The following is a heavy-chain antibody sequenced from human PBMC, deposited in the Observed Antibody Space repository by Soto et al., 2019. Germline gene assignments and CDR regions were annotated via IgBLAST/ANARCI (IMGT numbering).Heavy chain of an antibody. J-gene: IGHJ6*02. V-gene: IGHV4-31*03. CDR1: GGPITNY. Sequence: QVQLQESGPGLVKPSQTLSLTCTVSGGPITNYWSWIRQHPGKGLEWIGYIYDSGSTYYNPSLKSRVTMSLDTSKKQLSLKLTSVTAADTAVYYCARVNLDYVTGMDVWGQGTTVTVSS. CDR3: ARVNLDYVTGMDV. CDR2: IYDSGST. D-gene: IGHD4-17*01.